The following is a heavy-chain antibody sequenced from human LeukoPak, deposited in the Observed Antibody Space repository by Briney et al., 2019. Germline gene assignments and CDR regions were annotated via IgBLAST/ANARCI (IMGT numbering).Heavy chain of an antibody. CDR3: ARGHYYGSGLFDY. V-gene: IGHV4-30-4*01. J-gene: IGHJ4*02. CDR1: GGSISSGDYY. CDR2: IYYSGST. Sequence: SETLSLTCTLSGGSISSGDYYWSWIRQPPGKGLEWFGYIYYSGSTYYNPSLKSRVTISVDTSKNQFSLKLSSVTAADTAVYYCARGHYYGSGLFDYWGQGTLVTVSS. D-gene: IGHD3-10*01.